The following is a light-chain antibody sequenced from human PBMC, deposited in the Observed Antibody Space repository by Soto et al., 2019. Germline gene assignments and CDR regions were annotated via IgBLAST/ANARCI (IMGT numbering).Light chain of an antibody. CDR1: TSDVGSYNY. J-gene: IGLJ1*01. CDR3: SSYTTRTTLDV. CDR2: EVS. V-gene: IGLV2-14*01. Sequence: QSVLTQPASVSGSPGQSITISCTGTTSDVGSYNYVSWYQLHPRKAPKLMIYEVSNRPSGVSNRFSGSKSGDTASLTISGLQAEDEADYYCSSYTTRTTLDVFGTGTTLTVL.